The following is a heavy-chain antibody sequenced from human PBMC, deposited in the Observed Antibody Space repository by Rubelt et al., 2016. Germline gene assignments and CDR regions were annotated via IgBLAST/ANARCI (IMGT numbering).Heavy chain of an antibody. D-gene: IGHD3-10*01. J-gene: IGHJ4*02. CDR3: ARDPLPVRGVIMTPTH. CDR1: GYTFTSYG. Sequence: QVQLVQSGAEVKKPGASVKVSCKASGYTFTSYGISWVRQAPGQGLEWMGWISAYNGNTNYAQKRQGRDTMTTDTATSTAYMGVRSLRSDDTAVYYCARDPLPVRGVIMTPTHWGQGTLVTVSS. V-gene: IGHV1-18*01. CDR2: ISAYNGNT.